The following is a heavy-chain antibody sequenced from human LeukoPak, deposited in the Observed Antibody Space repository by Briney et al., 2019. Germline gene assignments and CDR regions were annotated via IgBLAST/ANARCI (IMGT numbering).Heavy chain of an antibody. D-gene: IGHD3-10*01. CDR3: ARDLSEYGWFGELYH. CDR1: GFSFSSYW. Sequence: PGGSLRLSCAASGFSFSSYWMHWVRQAPGKGLVWVSRINSDGSSTSYADSVKGRFTISRDNAKNTLYLQMHSLRAEDTAVYFCARDLSEYGWFGELYHWGQGTLVTVSS. J-gene: IGHJ5*02. V-gene: IGHV3-74*01. CDR2: INSDGSST.